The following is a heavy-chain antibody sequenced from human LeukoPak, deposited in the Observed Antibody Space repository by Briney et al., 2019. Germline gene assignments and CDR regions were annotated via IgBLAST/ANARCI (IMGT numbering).Heavy chain of an antibody. D-gene: IGHD5-24*01. CDR1: GFTFSSYG. Sequence: SGGSLRLSCAASGFTFSSYGMHWVRQAPGKGLEWVAFIRYDGSNKYYADSVKGRFTISRDNSKNTLYLQMNSLRAEDTAVYYCARARRWLQSDGNWFDPWGQGTLVTVSS. J-gene: IGHJ5*02. CDR3: ARARRWLQSDGNWFDP. V-gene: IGHV3-30*02. CDR2: IRYDGSNK.